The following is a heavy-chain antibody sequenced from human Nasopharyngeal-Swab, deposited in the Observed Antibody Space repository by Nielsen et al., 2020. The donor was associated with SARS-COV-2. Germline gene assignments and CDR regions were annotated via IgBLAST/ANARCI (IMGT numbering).Heavy chain of an antibody. CDR1: GYTFTSSD. J-gene: IGHJ4*02. CDR2: MNPNSGNT. V-gene: IGHV1-8*01. D-gene: IGHD6-19*01. Sequence: ASVKVSCQASGYTFTSSDINWVRQATGQGLEWMGWMNPNSGNTGYAQKFQGRVTMTRNTSISTAYMELSSLRSEDTAVYYCARDTSGSIAVADYWGQGTLVTVSS. CDR3: ARDTSGSIAVADY.